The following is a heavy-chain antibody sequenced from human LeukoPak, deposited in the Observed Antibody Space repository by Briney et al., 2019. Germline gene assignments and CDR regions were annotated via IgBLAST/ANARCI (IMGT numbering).Heavy chain of an antibody. CDR2: IYHSGST. CDR1: GYSISSGYY. J-gene: IGHJ5*02. V-gene: IGHV4-38-2*02. Sequence: PSETLSLTCSVSGYSISSGYYWGWIRQPPGKGLEWIGSIYHSGSTNYNPSLKSRVTISVDKSKNQFSLKLSSVTAADTAVYYCARGAIPNWFDPWGQGTLVTVSS. CDR3: ARGAIPNWFDP. D-gene: IGHD1-26*01.